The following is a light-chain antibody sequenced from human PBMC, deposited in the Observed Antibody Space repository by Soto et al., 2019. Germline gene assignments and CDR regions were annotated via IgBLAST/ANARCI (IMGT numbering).Light chain of an antibody. J-gene: IGKJ1*01. CDR3: QQYETFPT. CDR1: QSVNKW. Sequence: DIQMTQSPSTLSASVGDRVTITCRASQSVNKWLAWYQQKPGQAPNLLMYEASTLKSGVPSRFGGGGSGTDFTLTISSLQPDDFATSYCQQYETFPTFGQGTKVEIK. CDR2: EAS. V-gene: IGKV1-5*03.